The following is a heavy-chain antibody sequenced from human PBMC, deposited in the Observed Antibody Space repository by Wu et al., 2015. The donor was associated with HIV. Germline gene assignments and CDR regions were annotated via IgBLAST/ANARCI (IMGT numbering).Heavy chain of an antibody. Sequence: QVQLVQSGAEVKKPGASVKVSCKASGYIFTGHYIHWVRQAPGQGLEWMGWINPDSGVTNLAEKFQGRVTMTSDTSITTVYMELRRLTSDDTAVYYCARVAVQVWLGSEESYMDVWGEGTDGHRLL. D-gene: IGHD1-1*01. CDR1: GYIFTGHY. CDR3: ARVAVQVWLGSEESYMDV. CDR2: INPDSGVT. J-gene: IGHJ6*03. V-gene: IGHV1-2*02.